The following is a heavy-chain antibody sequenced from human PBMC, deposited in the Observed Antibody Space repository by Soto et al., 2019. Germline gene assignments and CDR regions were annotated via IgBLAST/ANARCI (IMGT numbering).Heavy chain of an antibody. CDR3: ARDGTYYDFWSGYLTSARNYYYYGMDV. D-gene: IGHD3-3*01. Sequence: ASVKVSCKASGYTFTSYGISWVRQAPGQGLEWMGWISAYNGNTNYAQKLQGRVTMTTDKSTSTAYMELRSLRSDDTAVYYCARDGTYYDFWSGYLTSARNYYYYGMDVWCQGTTVTVSS. J-gene: IGHJ6*02. CDR2: ISAYNGNT. V-gene: IGHV1-18*01. CDR1: GYTFTSYG.